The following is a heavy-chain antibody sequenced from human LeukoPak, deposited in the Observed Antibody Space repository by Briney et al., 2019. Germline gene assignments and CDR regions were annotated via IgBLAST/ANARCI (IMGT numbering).Heavy chain of an antibody. D-gene: IGHD3-10*01. J-gene: IGHJ4*02. CDR3: TRIFYYGTRGFYPDF. CDR2: SKNKDYAHST. V-gene: IGHV3-72*01. CDR1: GFTFSDHH. Sequence: GGSLRLSCAASGFTFSDHHMDWVRQAPGKGLEWIGRSKNKDYAHSTVYAASVKGRFTFSRDDPKNSLYLQMNSLTTEESAVWYCTRIFYYGTRGFYPDFWGQGTLVTVSS.